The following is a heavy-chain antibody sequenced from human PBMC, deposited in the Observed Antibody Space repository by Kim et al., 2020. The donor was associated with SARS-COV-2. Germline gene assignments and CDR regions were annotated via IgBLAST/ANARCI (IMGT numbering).Heavy chain of an antibody. Sequence: SETLSLTCTVSGGSISSSSYYWGWIRQPPGKGLEWIGSIYYSGSTYYNPSLKSRVTISVDTSKNQFSLKLSSVTAADTAVYYCARREWVAEYYFDYWGQGTLVTVSS. CDR1: GGSISSSSYY. V-gene: IGHV4-39*01. D-gene: IGHD2-15*01. J-gene: IGHJ4*02. CDR2: IYYSGST. CDR3: ARREWVAEYYFDY.